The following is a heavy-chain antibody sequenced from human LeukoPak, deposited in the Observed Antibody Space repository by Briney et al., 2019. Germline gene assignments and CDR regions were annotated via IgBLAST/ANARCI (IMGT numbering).Heavy chain of an antibody. CDR2: FHYSGST. Sequence: SETLSLTCTVSGYSISSAYYWGWIRQPPGKGLEWIGRFHYSGSTYYNPSLKSRVTISVDTSKNQFSLKLSSVTAADTAVYYCARSTRERSGYSSGWYEPLPPDYWGQGTLVTVSS. D-gene: IGHD6-19*01. CDR1: GYSISSAYY. V-gene: IGHV4-38-2*02. CDR3: ARSTRERSGYSSGWYEPLPPDY. J-gene: IGHJ4*02.